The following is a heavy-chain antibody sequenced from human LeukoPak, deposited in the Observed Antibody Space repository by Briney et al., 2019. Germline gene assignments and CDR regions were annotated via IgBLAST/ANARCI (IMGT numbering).Heavy chain of an antibody. D-gene: IGHD7-27*01. CDR3: VKFALGSLSGDWFDP. Sequence: PGGSLRLSCAASGFTFSISAMSWVRQAPGKGLEWVSAISGTVGTTWYADSVKGRFTISRDNSKNTLFLQMNSLGAEDTAIYYCVKFALGSLSGDWFDPWGQGTLVTVSS. J-gene: IGHJ5*02. CDR2: ISGTVGTT. V-gene: IGHV3-23*01. CDR1: GFTFSISA.